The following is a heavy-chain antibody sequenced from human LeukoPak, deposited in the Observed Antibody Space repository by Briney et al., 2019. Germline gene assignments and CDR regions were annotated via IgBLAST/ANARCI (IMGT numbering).Heavy chain of an antibody. J-gene: IGHJ6*03. Sequence: ASVKVSCKASGYTFTGYYLHWVRQAPGQGLEWMGWISPNSGGTSYAQKFQGRVTMTGDTSINTAYMELSRLRSDDTAMYYCARGRSGFGRDYYYYMDVWGKGTTVTVSS. CDR3: ARGRSGFGRDYYYYMDV. CDR1: GYTFTGYY. CDR2: ISPNSGGT. D-gene: IGHD3-10*01. V-gene: IGHV1-2*02.